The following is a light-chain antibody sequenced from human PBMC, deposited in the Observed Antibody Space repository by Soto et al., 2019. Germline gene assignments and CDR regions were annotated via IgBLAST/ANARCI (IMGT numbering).Light chain of an antibody. V-gene: IGLV2-8*01. CDR3: SSYAGSNNFVV. CDR1: SSDVGGYNY. Sequence: QSVLTQDASVSGSPGQSITISCTGTSSDVGGYNYVSWYQQHPGKAPKLMIYEVSKRPSGVPDRFSGSKSGNTASLTVSGLQAEDEADYYCSSYAGSNNFVVFGGGTKLTVL. CDR2: EVS. J-gene: IGLJ2*01.